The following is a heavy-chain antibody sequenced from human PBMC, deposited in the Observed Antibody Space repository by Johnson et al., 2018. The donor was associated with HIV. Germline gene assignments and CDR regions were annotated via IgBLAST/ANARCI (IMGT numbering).Heavy chain of an antibody. J-gene: IGHJ3*02. Sequence: QVQLVESGGGVVQPGRSLRLSCAASGFTFSSYGMHWVRQAPGEGLEWVAVTSNDGTNTYYADSVKGRFTISRDNSKNTLYLEMNSLRAEDTAMYYCAMGGVHCSVGSCYSRNAFDIWGQGTMVTVSS. CDR2: TSNDGTNT. CDR3: AMGGVHCSVGSCYSRNAFDI. D-gene: IGHD2-15*01. V-gene: IGHV3-30*03. CDR1: GFTFSSYG.